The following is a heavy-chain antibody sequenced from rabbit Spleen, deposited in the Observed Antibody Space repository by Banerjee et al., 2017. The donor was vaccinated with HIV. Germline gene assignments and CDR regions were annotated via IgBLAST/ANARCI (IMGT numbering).Heavy chain of an antibody. D-gene: IGHD3-1*01. Sequence: QEQLVESGGGLVQPGASLTLTCKASGFDLSSTYWICWVRQAPGKGLEPIACIYTASSGNTYYASWAKGRFTISKTSSTTVTLQMTSLTAADTATYFCARFWGLWGPGTLVTVS. CDR2: IYTASSGNT. CDR1: GFDLSSTYW. J-gene: IGHJ4*01. V-gene: IGHV1S45*01. CDR3: ARFWGL.